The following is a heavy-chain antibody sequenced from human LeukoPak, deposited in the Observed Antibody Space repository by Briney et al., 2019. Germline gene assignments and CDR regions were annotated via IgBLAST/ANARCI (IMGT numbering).Heavy chain of an antibody. CDR1: GFTFSSYG. D-gene: IGHD2-15*01. Sequence: PGGSLRLSCAASGFTFSSYGMHWVRQAPGKGLEWVAVISYDGSNKYYADSVKGRFTISRDNSKNTLYLQMNSLRAEDTAVYYCAKDRTLVVAALTCFDYWGQGTLVTVSS. CDR2: ISYDGSNK. V-gene: IGHV3-30*18. J-gene: IGHJ4*02. CDR3: AKDRTLVVAALTCFDY.